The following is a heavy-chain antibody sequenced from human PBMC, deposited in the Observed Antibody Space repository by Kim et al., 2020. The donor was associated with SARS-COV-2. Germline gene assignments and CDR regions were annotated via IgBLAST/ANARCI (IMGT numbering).Heavy chain of an antibody. V-gene: IGHV3-30*02. D-gene: IGHD3-10*01. CDR3: AKRDGSGSYYLDY. J-gene: IGHJ4*02. Sequence: AASGKGRVTVSRENSQNALYLQMNSLRAEDTAVYYCAKRDGSGSYYLDYWGQGTLVTVSS.